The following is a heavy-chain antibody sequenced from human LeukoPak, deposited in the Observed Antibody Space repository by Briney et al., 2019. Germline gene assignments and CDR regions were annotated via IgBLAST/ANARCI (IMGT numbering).Heavy chain of an antibody. CDR2: IKEDGSVK. J-gene: IGHJ4*02. V-gene: IGHV3-7*02. Sequence: RGGAPRLSCAASGFTSSSYWMSWVRQAPGEGLGWGANIKEDGSVKYYVDSVKGRFTISRYNAKYSLYLQMNSLSPEATAVYYCARRNSFMTDFDYWGQGTLVTVSS. D-gene: IGHD3-16*01. CDR1: GFTSSSYW. CDR3: ARRNSFMTDFDY.